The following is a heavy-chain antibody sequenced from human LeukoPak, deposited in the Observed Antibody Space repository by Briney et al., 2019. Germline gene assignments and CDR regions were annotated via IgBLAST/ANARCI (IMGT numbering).Heavy chain of an antibody. D-gene: IGHD2-15*01. V-gene: IGHV3-23*01. Sequence: GGSLRLSCAASGFTFSSYAMSWVRQAPGEGLEWVSAISGSGGSTYYADSVKGRFTISRDNSKNTPYLQMNSLRAEDTAVYYCAKDPGLYCSGGSCYYDYWGQGTLVTVSS. CDR1: GFTFSSYA. J-gene: IGHJ4*02. CDR2: ISGSGGST. CDR3: AKDPGLYCSGGSCYYDY.